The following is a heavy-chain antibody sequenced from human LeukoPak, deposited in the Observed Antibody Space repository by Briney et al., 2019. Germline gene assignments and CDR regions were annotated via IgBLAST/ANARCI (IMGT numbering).Heavy chain of an antibody. CDR3: ARVGYYDSSGYYYVHFDY. D-gene: IGHD3-22*01. V-gene: IGHV4-38-2*02. J-gene: IGHJ4*02. CDR2: IYHSGST. Sequence: SETLSLTCTASGYSISSGYYWGWIRQPPGKGLEWIGSIYHSGSTYYNPSLKSRVTISVDTSKTQFSLKLSSVTAADTAVYYCARVGYYDSSGYYYVHFDYWGQGTLVTVSS. CDR1: GYSISSGYY.